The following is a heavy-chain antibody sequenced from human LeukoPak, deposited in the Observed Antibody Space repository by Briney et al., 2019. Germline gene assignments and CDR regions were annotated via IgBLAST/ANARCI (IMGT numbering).Heavy chain of an antibody. D-gene: IGHD3-10*01. CDR3: ARDVGFGGYPRGIFDY. V-gene: IGHV3-48*04. Sequence: GGSLRLSCAASGFTFSSYSMNWVRQAPGKGLEWVSYISSSGSTKYYADSVKGRFTISRDNAKNSLYLQMNSLKAEDTAVYYCARDVGFGGYPRGIFDYWGQGTLVTVSS. CDR1: GFTFSSYS. CDR2: ISSSGSTK. J-gene: IGHJ4*02.